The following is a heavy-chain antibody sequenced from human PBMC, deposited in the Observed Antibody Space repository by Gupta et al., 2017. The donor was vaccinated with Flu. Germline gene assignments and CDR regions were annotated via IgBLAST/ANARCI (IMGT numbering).Heavy chain of an antibody. D-gene: IGHD3-10*01. Sequence: QVQLQESGPGLVKPSETLSLTCTDSGGSISSHYWSWIRQSPGKGLEWIGYVYYSGSTKYNPSLRSRVTISVDTPKNQFSLRLTSVTAADTAVYYCAREWFEDNWFDPWGQGMLVTVSS. CDR1: GGSISSHY. CDR3: AREWFEDNWFDP. CDR2: VYYSGST. J-gene: IGHJ5*02. V-gene: IGHV4-59*11.